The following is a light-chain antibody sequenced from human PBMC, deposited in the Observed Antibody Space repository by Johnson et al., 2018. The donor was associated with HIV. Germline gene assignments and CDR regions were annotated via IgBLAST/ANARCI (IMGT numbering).Light chain of an antibody. CDR1: SSNIWNNH. CDR3: GTWDASLSAGGV. CDR2: ENN. V-gene: IGLV1-51*02. Sequence: QSVLTQPPSVSAAPGQKVNISCSGGSSNIWNNHVSWYQHVPGTAPKLLICENNKRPSGIPDRFSGSKSGTSATLGITGLQTGDEADYYCGTWDASLSAGGVFGTGTKVTVL. J-gene: IGLJ1*01.